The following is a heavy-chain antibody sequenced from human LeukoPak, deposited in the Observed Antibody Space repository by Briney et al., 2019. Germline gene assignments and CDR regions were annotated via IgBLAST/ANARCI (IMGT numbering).Heavy chain of an antibody. D-gene: IGHD3-22*01. J-gene: IGHJ4*02. Sequence: KPGGSLRLSCAASGFTFSNLAMSWVRQAPGKGLEWVSAISGSGGSTYYADSVKGRFTISRDNSTNTLYLQINSLRADDTAVYYCAKDRAYDSRGYYLRYFDYWGQGTLVTVSS. CDR1: GFTFSNLA. V-gene: IGHV3-23*01. CDR3: AKDRAYDSRGYYLRYFDY. CDR2: ISGSGGST.